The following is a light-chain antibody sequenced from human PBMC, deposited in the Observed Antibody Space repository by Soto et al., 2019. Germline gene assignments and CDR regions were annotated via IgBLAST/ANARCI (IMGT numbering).Light chain of an antibody. CDR3: QQYGSSYPIT. CDR1: QSISSIY. Sequence: EIVLTQSPGTLSLSTGERATLSCRASQSISSIYLAWYQQKPGQAPRLLIYRASSRATGIPDRFSGSGSGTDFTLTISRLEPEDFAIYYCQQYGSSYPITFGQGTRLEIK. J-gene: IGKJ5*01. CDR2: RAS. V-gene: IGKV3-20*01.